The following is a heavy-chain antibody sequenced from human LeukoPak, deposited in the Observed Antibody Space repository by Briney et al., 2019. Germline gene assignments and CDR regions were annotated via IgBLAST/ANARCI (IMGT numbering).Heavy chain of an antibody. CDR1: GGSISSGGYS. V-gene: IGHV3-9*01. CDR2: ISWNSGSI. J-gene: IGHJ4*02. CDR3: AKDRGAMVRGPLDY. D-gene: IGHD3-10*01. Sequence: LSLTCAVSGGSISSGGYSWSWIRQPPGKGLEWVSGISWNSGSIGYADSVKGRFTISRDNAKNSLYLQMNSLRAEDTALYYCAKDRGAMVRGPLDYWGQGTLVTVSS.